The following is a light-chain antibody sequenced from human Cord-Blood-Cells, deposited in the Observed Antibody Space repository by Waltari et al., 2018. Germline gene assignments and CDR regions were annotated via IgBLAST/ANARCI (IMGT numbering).Light chain of an antibody. V-gene: IGKV3-20*01. CDR1: QSVSSSY. J-gene: IGKJ5*01. CDR3: QQYGSSPPIT. CDR2: GAS. Sequence: EIVLTQSPGTLSLSPGERATLSCRASQSVSSSYLAWYQQKPCQAPRPRIYGASIRATGIPDRFSGSGSGTDFTLTISRLEPEDFAVYYCQQYGSSPPITFGQGTRLEIK.